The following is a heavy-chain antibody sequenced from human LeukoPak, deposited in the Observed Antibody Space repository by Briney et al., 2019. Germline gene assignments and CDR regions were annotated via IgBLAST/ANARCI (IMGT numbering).Heavy chain of an antibody. CDR3: ARYSGYDYDLGWFDP. V-gene: IGHV4-30-2*01. CDR2: IYNSGST. CDR1: GGSISSGGYS. D-gene: IGHD5-12*01. J-gene: IGHJ5*02. Sequence: PSQTLSLTCTVSGGSISSGGYSWGWIRQPPGRGREWIVYIYNSGSTYYNPSLKSRLTISVDRSKNQFSLKLSSVTAADTAVYYCARYSGYDYDLGWFDPWGQGTLVTVSS.